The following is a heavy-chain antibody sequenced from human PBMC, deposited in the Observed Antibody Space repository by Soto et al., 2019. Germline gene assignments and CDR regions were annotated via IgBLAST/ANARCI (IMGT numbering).Heavy chain of an antibody. CDR1: GCTFSHYG. CDR3: ARDWGDGRYWVGGGGCVGDF. Sequence: QVQLVESGGGVVQPGTSLRLSCTVSGCTFSHYGFYWVRQPPGKGLEWVAFIWHDGSEKYYADSVKGRCTVSRDSSKSTVFLEMNSLRAEDTPVYYCARDWGDGRYWVGGGGCVGDFWGQGTMVTVSS. V-gene: IGHV3-33*01. J-gene: IGHJ4*02. CDR2: IWHDGSEK. D-gene: IGHD3-10*01.